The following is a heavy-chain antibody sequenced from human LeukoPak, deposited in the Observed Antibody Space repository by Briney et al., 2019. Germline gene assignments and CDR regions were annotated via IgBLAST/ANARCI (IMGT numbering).Heavy chain of an antibody. D-gene: IGHD4-17*01. J-gene: IGHJ4*02. V-gene: IGHV3-21*01. CDR3: TVETGGDYPHSDY. CDR2: ISSSSYI. Sequence: GGSLRLSCAASGFTFSSYNMNWVRQAPGKGLEWVSSISSSSYIYYADSVKGRFTISRDNAKNSLYLQMNSLRAEDTAVYSCTVETGGDYPHSDYWGQGTLVTVSS. CDR1: GFTFSSYN.